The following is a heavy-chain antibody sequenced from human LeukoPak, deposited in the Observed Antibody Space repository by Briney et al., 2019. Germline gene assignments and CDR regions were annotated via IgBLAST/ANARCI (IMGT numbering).Heavy chain of an antibody. V-gene: IGHV3-11*06. D-gene: IGHD2-15*01. CDR2: ISSSSSYT. Sequence: GGSLRLSCAASGVTFSDYYMSWIRQAPGKGLEWVSYISSSSSYTNYADSVKGRFTISRDNAKNSLYLQMNSLRAEDTAVYYCARDLDVVVVAAYVYSGQGTLVTVSS. CDR1: GVTFSDYY. CDR3: ARDLDVVVVAAYVY. J-gene: IGHJ4*02.